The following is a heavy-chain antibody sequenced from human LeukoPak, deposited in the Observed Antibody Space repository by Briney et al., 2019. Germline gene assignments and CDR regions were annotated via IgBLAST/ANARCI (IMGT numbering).Heavy chain of an antibody. D-gene: IGHD1-26*01. V-gene: IGHV4-4*02. CDR3: SRESGPFCPFGH. J-gene: IGHJ4*02. CDR1: GVSITTTNY. Sequence: SETLSLTCGVSGVSITTTNYWSWVRQPPGGGLEWIGEISLAGRTRYNPSLKSRVNISIDESKNHLYLNLASVTAADTAVYYCSRESGPFCPFGHWGQGTLVAVTS. CDR2: ISLAGRT.